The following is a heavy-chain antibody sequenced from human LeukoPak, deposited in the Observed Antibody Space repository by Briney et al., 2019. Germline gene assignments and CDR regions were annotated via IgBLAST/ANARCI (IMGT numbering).Heavy chain of an antibody. D-gene: IGHD4-17*01. J-gene: IGHJ4*02. CDR1: GLTFRNCW. Sequence: GGSLRLSCAASGLTFRNCWMHWVRQAPGKGLVWVSRINSDGSDTTYADSVKGRFTISRDNAKNTLYLQMNSLRVEDTAAYYCARSSAVTTLSLTYWGLGTLVTVSS. V-gene: IGHV3-74*01. CDR2: INSDGSDT. CDR3: ARSSAVTTLSLTY.